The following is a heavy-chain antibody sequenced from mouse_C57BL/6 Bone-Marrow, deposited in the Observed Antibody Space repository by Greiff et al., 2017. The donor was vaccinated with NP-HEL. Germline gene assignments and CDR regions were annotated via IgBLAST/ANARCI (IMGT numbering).Heavy chain of an antibody. D-gene: IGHD4-1*01. V-gene: IGHV1-81*01. CDR2: IYPRSGNT. J-gene: IGHJ2*01. CDR1: GYTFTSYG. Sequence: VKLVESGAELARPGASVKLSCKASGYTFTSYGISWVKQRTGQGLEWIGEIYPRSGNTYYNEKFKGKATLTADKSSSTAYMELRSLTSEDSAVYFCAREEWELGPYGYWGQGTTLTVSS. CDR3: AREEWELGPYGY.